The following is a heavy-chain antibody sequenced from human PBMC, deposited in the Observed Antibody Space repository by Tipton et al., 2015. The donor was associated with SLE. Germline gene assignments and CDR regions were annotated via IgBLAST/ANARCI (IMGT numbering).Heavy chain of an antibody. J-gene: IGHJ4*02. CDR3: AKDFNYDNADFN. V-gene: IGHV4-59*12. Sequence: PGLVKPSETLSLTCTVSGGSISSYFWTWIRQPPGKGLEWVGTVYYSGNTYYNPSLKSRVIIAVDTSKNQFSLKLRSATAADTAVYYCAKDFNYDNADFNWGQGKLVIVSS. CDR2: VYYSGNT. CDR1: GGSISSYF. D-gene: IGHD4-17*01.